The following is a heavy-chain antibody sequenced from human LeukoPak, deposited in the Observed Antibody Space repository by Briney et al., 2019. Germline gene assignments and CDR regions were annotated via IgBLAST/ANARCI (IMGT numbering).Heavy chain of an antibody. D-gene: IGHD2-15*01. CDR1: GFTFTDWW. CDR3: AKDLHDAAADY. CDR2: IKSDGTGM. Sequence: GGSLRLSCAASGFTFTDWWMHWVRHAPGKGLEWVSRIKSDGTGMTYAESVRGRFAISRGNAKNSVYLQTNSLRADDTAVYYCAKDLHDAAADYWGQGTLVTVSS. V-gene: IGHV3-74*01. J-gene: IGHJ4*02.